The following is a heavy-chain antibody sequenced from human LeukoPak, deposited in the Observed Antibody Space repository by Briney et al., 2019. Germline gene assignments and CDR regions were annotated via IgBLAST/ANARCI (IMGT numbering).Heavy chain of an antibody. CDR1: GFTFSSYG. V-gene: IGHV3-30*18. Sequence: PGGSLRLSCAASGFTFSSYGMHWVRQAPGKGLEWVAVISYDGSNKYCADSVKGRFTISRDNSKNTLYLQMNSLRAEDTAVYYCAKEGIDYWGQGTLVTVSS. CDR3: AKEGIDY. J-gene: IGHJ4*02. CDR2: ISYDGSNK.